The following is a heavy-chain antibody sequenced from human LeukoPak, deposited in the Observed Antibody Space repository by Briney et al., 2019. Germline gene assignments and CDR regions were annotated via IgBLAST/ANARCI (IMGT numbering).Heavy chain of an antibody. CDR3: ARDPNYSNEYFDT. Sequence: ASVKVSCKGSGYTFTGYYMHWVRQAPGQELEWMGWINTNSGGANYAQKFQGRVTMTRDSSISTAYMELSRLRSDDTAIYYCARDPNYSNEYFDTWGQGNLVTVSS. CDR1: GYTFTGYY. D-gene: IGHD4-11*01. J-gene: IGHJ5*02. CDR2: INTNSGGA. V-gene: IGHV1-2*02.